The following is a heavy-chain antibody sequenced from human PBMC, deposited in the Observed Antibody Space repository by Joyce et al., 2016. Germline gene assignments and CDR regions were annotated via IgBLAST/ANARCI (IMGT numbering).Heavy chain of an antibody. CDR3: ARLAYYDFSTMCPPVGAFYGMDV. CDR2: GFHTGRG. CDR1: GFSVSTGYY. D-gene: IGHD3/OR15-3a*01. Sequence: QVRLQESGPGLVKPSETLSLTCDVSGFSVSTGYYWGWIRQPPGKGLELIGIGFHTGRGSANPSLKSRVTVSVDTSKNQFSLTLTSVTAAETATYYCARLAYYDFSTMCPPVGAFYGMDVWGQETTVTVSS. J-gene: IGHJ6*02. V-gene: IGHV4-38-2*01.